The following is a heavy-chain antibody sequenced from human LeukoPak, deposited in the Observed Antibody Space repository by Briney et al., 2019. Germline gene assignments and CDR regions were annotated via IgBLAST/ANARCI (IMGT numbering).Heavy chain of an antibody. D-gene: IGHD3-10*01. CDR3: ARRDLLWFGYNWFDP. V-gene: IGHV4-34*01. CDR2: INHSGST. Sequence: SETLSLTCAVYGGSFSGYYWSWIRQPPGKGLEWIGEINHSGSTNYNPSLTSRVTISVDTSTNQFSLKLSSVTAADTAVYYCARRDLLWFGYNWFDPWGQGTLVTVSS. CDR1: GGSFSGYY. J-gene: IGHJ5*02.